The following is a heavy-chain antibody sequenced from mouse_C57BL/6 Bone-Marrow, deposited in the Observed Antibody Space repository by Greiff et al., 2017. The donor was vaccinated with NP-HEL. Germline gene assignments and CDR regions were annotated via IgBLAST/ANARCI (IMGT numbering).Heavy chain of an antibody. CDR2: IYPGDGDT. CDR1: GYAFSSSW. J-gene: IGHJ1*03. Sequence: QVQLQQSGPELVKPGASVKISCKASGYAFSSSWMNWVKQRPGKGLEWIGRIYPGDGDTNYNGKFKGKATLTAEKSSSTAYMQLSSLTSEDSAVYFCARDDEYFDVWGTGTTVTVSS. V-gene: IGHV1-82*01. CDR3: ARDDEYFDV.